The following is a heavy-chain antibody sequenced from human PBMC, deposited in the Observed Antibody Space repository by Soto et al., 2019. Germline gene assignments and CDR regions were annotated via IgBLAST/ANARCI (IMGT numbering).Heavy chain of an antibody. Sequence: ASVKVSCKASGYTFTGYYMHWVRQAPGQGLEWMGWINPNSGGTNYAQKFQGWVTMTRDTSISTAYMELSRLRSDDTAVYYCATAYCGGDCYFEYFQHWGRGTLVTVSS. CDR2: INPNSGGT. D-gene: IGHD2-21*02. CDR3: ATAYCGGDCYFEYFQH. J-gene: IGHJ1*01. V-gene: IGHV1-2*04. CDR1: GYTFTGYY.